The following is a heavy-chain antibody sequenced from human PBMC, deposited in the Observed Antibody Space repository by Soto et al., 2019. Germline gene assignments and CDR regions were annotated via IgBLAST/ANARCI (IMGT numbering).Heavy chain of an antibody. D-gene: IGHD1-26*01. CDR3: ANWDSGSYYSQYYFDY. V-gene: IGHV4-30-4*01. CDR2: IYYSGST. CDR1: GGSISSGDYY. J-gene: IGHJ4*02. Sequence: SETLSLTCTVSGGSISSGDYYWSWIRQPPGKGLEWIGYIYYSGSTYYNPSLKSRVTISVDTSKNQFSLKLSSVTAADTAVYYCANWDSGSYYSQYYFDYWGQGTLVTVSS.